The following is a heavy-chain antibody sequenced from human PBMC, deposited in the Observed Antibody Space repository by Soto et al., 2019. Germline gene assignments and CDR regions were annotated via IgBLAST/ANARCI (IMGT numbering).Heavy chain of an antibody. V-gene: IGHV4-59*01. Sequence: QVQLQESGPGLVKPSETLSLTCTVSGGSIRSYYWSWIRQPPGKGLKWIGYIYYSGSTNYNPSLKSRVTISVDTSKNQFSLKLSSVTAADTAVYYCASAPYPSAWFPYYFDYWGQGTLVTVSS. CDR3: ASAPYPSAWFPYYFDY. CDR1: GGSIRSYY. D-gene: IGHD3-22*01. J-gene: IGHJ4*02. CDR2: IYYSGST.